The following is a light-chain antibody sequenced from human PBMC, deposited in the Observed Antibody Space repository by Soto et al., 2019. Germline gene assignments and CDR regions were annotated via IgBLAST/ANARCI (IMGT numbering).Light chain of an antibody. J-gene: IGKJ2*01. CDR2: GAS. V-gene: IGKV3-20*01. Sequence: EIVLTQSPGTLSLSPGEGATLSCRASQSVSSSYLAWYQQKPGQAPRLLFYGASSRATGIPDRFTGSGSGTDFTLTISRLEPEDFAVYFCQQHVSSPYTFGQGTKLEIK. CDR3: QQHVSSPYT. CDR1: QSVSSSY.